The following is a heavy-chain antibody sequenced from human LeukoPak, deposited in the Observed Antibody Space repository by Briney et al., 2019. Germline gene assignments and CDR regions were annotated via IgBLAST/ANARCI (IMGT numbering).Heavy chain of an antibody. D-gene: IGHD3-9*01. V-gene: IGHV5-51*01. CDR3: ARGGDFDWFPGDY. CDR1: GYSFTSYW. CDR2: IYPGDSET. Sequence: GESLKIPCTASGYSFTSYWIGWVRQMSGQGLEYMGIIYPGDSETRYSPSFEGQVTISADKTFNAAYLQWSSLTASDSAMYYCARGGDFDWFPGDYWGQGTLVTVSS. J-gene: IGHJ4*02.